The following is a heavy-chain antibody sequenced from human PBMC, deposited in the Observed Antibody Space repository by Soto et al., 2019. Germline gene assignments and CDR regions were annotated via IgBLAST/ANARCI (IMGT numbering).Heavy chain of an antibody. CDR3: ASALATNWFDP. CDR1: GYTFTSYY. J-gene: IGHJ5*02. V-gene: IGHV1-46*01. Sequence: QVQLVQSGAEVKKPGASVKVSCKASGYTFTSYYMHWVRQAPGQGLEWMGIIIPSGGSTSYAQKFQGRVTMTRDTSTSTVYMELSSLRSEDTAVYYCASALATNWFDPWGQGTLVTVSS. D-gene: IGHD1-26*01. CDR2: IIPSGGST.